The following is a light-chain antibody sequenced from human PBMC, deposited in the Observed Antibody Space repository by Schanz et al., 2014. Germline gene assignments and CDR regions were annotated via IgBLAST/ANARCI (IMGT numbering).Light chain of an antibody. Sequence: EIVMTQSLATLSVSPGERATLSCRASQSFSSYLRWYQQKPGQAPRLLIYGASTRATGIPARFSGSGSGTEFTLTISRLEPEDFALYYCQQYGPSSITFGQGTRLEIK. V-gene: IGKV3-15*01. CDR3: QQYGPSSIT. J-gene: IGKJ5*01. CDR1: QSFSSY. CDR2: GAS.